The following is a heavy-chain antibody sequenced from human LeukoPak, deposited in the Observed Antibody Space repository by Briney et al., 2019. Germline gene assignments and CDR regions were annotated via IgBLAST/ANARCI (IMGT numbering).Heavy chain of an antibody. CDR2: IKQDGSEK. CDR3: ARVFNYYYYVDV. CDR1: GFTFSSYW. V-gene: IGHV3-7*01. Sequence: GGSLRLSCAASGFTFSSYWMSWVRQAPGKGLEWVANIKQDGSEKYYVDSVKGRFTISRDNAQNSLYLQISSLRAEDTAVYYCARVFNYYYYVDVWGKGTTVTVSS. J-gene: IGHJ6*03.